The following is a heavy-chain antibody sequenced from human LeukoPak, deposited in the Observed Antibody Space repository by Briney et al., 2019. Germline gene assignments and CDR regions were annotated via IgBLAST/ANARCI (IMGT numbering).Heavy chain of an antibody. CDR1: GFTFSSYS. CDR2: ISSSSSTI. CDR3: VRDLDWGAFDV. Sequence: GGSLRLSCAASGFTFSSYSMNWVRQAPGKGLEWVSYISSSSSTIYYADSVKGRFTISRDNAKNSLYLQMNSLRAEDTALYYCVRDLDWGAFDVWGQGTMVTVPS. V-gene: IGHV3-48*01. D-gene: IGHD3/OR15-3a*01. J-gene: IGHJ3*01.